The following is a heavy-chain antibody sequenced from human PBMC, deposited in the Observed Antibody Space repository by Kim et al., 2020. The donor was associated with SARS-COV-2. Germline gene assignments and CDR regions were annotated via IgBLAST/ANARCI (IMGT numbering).Heavy chain of an antibody. CDR1: GGSFSGYY. J-gene: IGHJ4*02. Sequence: SETLSLTCAVYGGSFSGYYWSWIRQPPGKGLEWIGEINHSGSTNYNPSLKSRVTISVDTSKNQFSLKLSSVTAADTAVYYCAGGGYSGSYYVVNTRFDYWGQGTLVTVSS. CDR2: INHSGST. D-gene: IGHD1-26*01. V-gene: IGHV4-34*01. CDR3: AGGGYSGSYYVVNTRFDY.